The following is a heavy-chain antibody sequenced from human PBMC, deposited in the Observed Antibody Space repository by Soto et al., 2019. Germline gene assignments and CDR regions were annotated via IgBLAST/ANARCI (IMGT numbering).Heavy chain of an antibody. CDR1: GYTFTGYY. D-gene: IGHD3-22*01. J-gene: IGHJ3*02. CDR3: ARVTYYYDSSGYSPRAFDI. V-gene: IGHV1-2*04. CDR2: INPNSGGT. Sequence: SVKVSCKASGYTFTGYYMHWVRQAPGQGLERMGWINPNSGGTNYAQKFQGWVTMTRDTSISTAYMELSRLRSDDTAVYYCARVTYYYDSSGYSPRAFDIWGQGTMVTV.